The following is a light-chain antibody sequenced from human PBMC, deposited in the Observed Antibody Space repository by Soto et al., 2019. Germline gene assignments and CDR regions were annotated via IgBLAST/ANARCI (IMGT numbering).Light chain of an antibody. CDR3: QQYDKWPPA. V-gene: IGKV3-15*01. Sequence: PGERATLSCRDSQSVSSYLAWYQQKPGXDXRXPTYRTSNRATGIPVRFSGSGSGTEFTLTIISMQSEEFAVYYCQQYDKWPPAFGQGNQVEIK. CDR1: QSVSSY. CDR2: RTS. J-gene: IGKJ1*01.